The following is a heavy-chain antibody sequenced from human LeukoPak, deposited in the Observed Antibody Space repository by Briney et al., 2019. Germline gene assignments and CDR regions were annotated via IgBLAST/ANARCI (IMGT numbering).Heavy chain of an antibody. CDR3: ARLYSSSWIDY. CDR1: GGSISSYY. V-gene: IGHV4-59*08. CDR2: IYYSGGT. D-gene: IGHD6-13*01. J-gene: IGHJ4*02. Sequence: SETLSLTCTVSGGSISSYYWSWIRQPPGKGLEWIGHIYYSGGTNYNPSLKSRVTISVDTSKNQFSLKLSSVTAADTAVYYCARLYSSSWIDYWGQGTLVTVSS.